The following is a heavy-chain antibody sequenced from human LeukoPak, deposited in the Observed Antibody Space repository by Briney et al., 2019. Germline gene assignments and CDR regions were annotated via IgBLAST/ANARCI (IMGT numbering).Heavy chain of an antibody. J-gene: IGHJ4*02. V-gene: IGHV4-39*01. CDR1: GGSIRSSSYY. D-gene: IGHD3-22*01. Sequence: SETLSLTCAVSGGSIRSSSYYWGWIRQPPGKGLEWIGSIYYSGTTYYNPSLKSRVTISVDTSKNQFSLNLNSVTAADTAVYYCARGPYYYDSSGYLNYWGQGTLVTVSS. CDR3: ARGPYYYDSSGYLNY. CDR2: IYYSGTT.